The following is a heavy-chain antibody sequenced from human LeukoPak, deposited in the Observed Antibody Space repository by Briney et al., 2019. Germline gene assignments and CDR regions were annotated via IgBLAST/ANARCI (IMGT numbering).Heavy chain of an antibody. V-gene: IGHV1-2*02. D-gene: IGHD2-2*01. J-gene: IGHJ3*02. CDR2: INPNSGGT. CDR3: ARAGHCSSTTCPDAFDI. CDR1: GYTFTGYY. Sequence: ASVTVSCKASGYTFTGYYMHWVRQAPGQGLEWMGWINPNSGGTNYAQKFQGRVTMTRDTSISTAYMELSRLRSDDTAVYYCARAGHCSSTTCPDAFDIWGQGTKVTVSS.